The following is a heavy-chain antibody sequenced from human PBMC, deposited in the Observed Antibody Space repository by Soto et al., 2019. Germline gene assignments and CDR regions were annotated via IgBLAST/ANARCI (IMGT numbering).Heavy chain of an antibody. D-gene: IGHD3-22*01. J-gene: IGHJ5*02. V-gene: IGHV1-69*01. Sequence: QVQLVQSGAEVKKPGSSVKVSCKASGGPFSSYAISWVRQDPGQGLEWMGGIIPSFGTANYAQKIQGRVTITEDESTSAAYMEPSSLGADDTAVYYGARDQGDTDYYDTSVAYNWFDRWGQGTLVTVSS. CDR2: IIPSFGTA. CDR1: GGPFSSYA. CDR3: ARDQGDTDYYDTSVAYNWFDR.